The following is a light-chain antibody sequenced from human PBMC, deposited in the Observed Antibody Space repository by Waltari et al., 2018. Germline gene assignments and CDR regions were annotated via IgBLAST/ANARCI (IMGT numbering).Light chain of an antibody. J-gene: IGLJ2*01. V-gene: IGLV3-19*01. CDR2: GQN. Sequence: SSELTQDPAVSVALGQTVRITCQGDSLRRYYASWYQQKPGQAPILVLYGQNNRPSGIPDRFSGSSSGTTVTLTISGVQAEDEADYYCQSGDSTSTHVVFGGGTKLTVL. CDR3: QSGDSTSTHVV. CDR1: SLRRYY.